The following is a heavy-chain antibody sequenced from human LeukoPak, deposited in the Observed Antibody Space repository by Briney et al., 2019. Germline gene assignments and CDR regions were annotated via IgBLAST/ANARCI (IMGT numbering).Heavy chain of an antibody. CDR2: IYYSRST. CDR1: GGSISSYY. CDR3: ARHRPIVVVPAAIEELREPPPPYYYYGMDV. D-gene: IGHD2-2*01. V-gene: IGHV4-59*08. J-gene: IGHJ6*02. Sequence: SETLSLTCTVSGGSISSYYWSWIRQPPGKGLEWIGYIYYSRSTNYNPSLKSRVTISVDTSKNQFSLKLSSVTAADTAVYYCARHRPIVVVPAAIEELREPPPPYYYYGMDVWGQGTTVTVSS.